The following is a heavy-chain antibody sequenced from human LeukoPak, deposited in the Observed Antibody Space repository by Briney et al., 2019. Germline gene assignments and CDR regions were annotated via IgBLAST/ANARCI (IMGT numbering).Heavy chain of an antibody. CDR3: ARDPRQVANRAFDI. D-gene: IGHD5-12*01. Sequence: ASVKVSCKASGYTFTSYGISWVRQAPGQGLEWMGIINPSGGSTSYAQKFQGRVTMTRDMSTSTVYMELSSLRSEDTAVYYCARDPRQVANRAFDIWGQGTMVTVSS. J-gene: IGHJ3*02. CDR2: INPSGGST. V-gene: IGHV1-46*01. CDR1: GYTFTSYG.